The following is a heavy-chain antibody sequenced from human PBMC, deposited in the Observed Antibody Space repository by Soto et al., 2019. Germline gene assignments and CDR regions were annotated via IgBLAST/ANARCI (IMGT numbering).Heavy chain of an antibody. CDR1: GGTFSSYA. J-gene: IGHJ6*02. V-gene: IGHV1-69*13. CDR2: IIPIFGTA. D-gene: IGHD2-15*01. Sequence: GASVKVSCKASGGTFSSYAISWVRQAPGQGLEWMGGIIPIFGTANYAQKFQGRVTITADESTSTAYMELSSLRSEDTAVYYCACQGYCSGGSCSKTYYSYGMDGWGQGTTVTVAS. CDR3: ACQGYCSGGSCSKTYYSYGMDG.